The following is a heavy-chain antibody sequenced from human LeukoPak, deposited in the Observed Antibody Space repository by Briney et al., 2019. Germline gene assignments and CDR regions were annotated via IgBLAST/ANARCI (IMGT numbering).Heavy chain of an antibody. V-gene: IGHV4-4*07. D-gene: IGHD3-22*01. CDR3: ARESYDSSGYYRDY. CDR1: GGSSSSYY. CDR2: IYTSGST. J-gene: IGHJ4*02. Sequence: SETLSLTCTVSGGSSSSYYWSWIRQPAGKGLEWIGRIYTSGSTNYNPSLKSRVTMSVDTSKNQFSLKLSSVTAADTAVYYCARESYDSSGYYRDYWGQGTLVTVSS.